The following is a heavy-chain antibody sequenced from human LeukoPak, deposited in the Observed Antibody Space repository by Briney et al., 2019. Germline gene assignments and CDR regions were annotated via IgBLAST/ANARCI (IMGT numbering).Heavy chain of an antibody. CDR1: GFTFSSYG. Sequence: GGSLRLSCAASGFTFSSYGMHWVRQAPGKGLEWVAFIRYDGSNKYYADSVKGRLTISRDNSKNTLYLQMNSLRAEDTAVYYCAKDSLGYCSSTSCYPDDYWGQGTLVTVSS. V-gene: IGHV3-30*02. CDR2: IRYDGSNK. D-gene: IGHD2-2*01. CDR3: AKDSLGYCSSTSCYPDDY. J-gene: IGHJ4*02.